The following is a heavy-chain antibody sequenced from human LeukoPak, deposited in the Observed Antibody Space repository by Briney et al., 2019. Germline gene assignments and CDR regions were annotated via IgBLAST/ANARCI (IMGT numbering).Heavy chain of an antibody. Sequence: SETLSLTCTVSGGSISSYYWSWIRQPPGKGLEWIGYIYYNGNTNYNPSLKSRVTLSVDTSKNQFSLKLSSVTAADTAVYYCASAYYGSGSYCVDYWGQGTLVTVSS. CDR3: ASAYYGSGSYCVDY. J-gene: IGHJ4*02. CDR1: GGSISSYY. V-gene: IGHV4-59*01. CDR2: IYYNGNT. D-gene: IGHD3-10*01.